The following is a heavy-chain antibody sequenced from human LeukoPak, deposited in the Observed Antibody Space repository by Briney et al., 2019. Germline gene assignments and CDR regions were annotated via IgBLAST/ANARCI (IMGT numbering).Heavy chain of an antibody. J-gene: IGHJ4*02. CDR2: ISTYNGNT. Sequence: VASVKVSCKASGYRFTIYGITWVRQAPGQGLEWMAWISTYNGNTNYAQKLQGRVTMTADTSTSTAYMELRSLRSDDTAVYYCARDPSYSSSWSTGYYFDYWGQGTLVTVSS. CDR3: ARDPSYSSSWSTGYYFDY. D-gene: IGHD6-13*01. V-gene: IGHV1-18*01. CDR1: GYRFTIYG.